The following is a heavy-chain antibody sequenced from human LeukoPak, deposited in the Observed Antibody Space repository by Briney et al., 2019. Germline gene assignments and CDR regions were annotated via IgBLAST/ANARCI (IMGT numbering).Heavy chain of an antibody. Sequence: GGSLRLSCVVSGFTFSSYEMNWVRQAPGKGLEWVSYISSSGRTIYYADSVKGRFTISRDNSKNTLYLQMNSLRAEDTAVYYCAKGVWNCGGDCYSTFDYWGQGTLVTVSS. D-gene: IGHD2-21*02. V-gene: IGHV3-48*03. CDR2: ISSSGRTI. CDR1: GFTFSSYE. J-gene: IGHJ4*02. CDR3: AKGVWNCGGDCYSTFDY.